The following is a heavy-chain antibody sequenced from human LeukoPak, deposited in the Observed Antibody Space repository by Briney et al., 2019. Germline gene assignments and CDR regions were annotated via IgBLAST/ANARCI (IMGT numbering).Heavy chain of an antibody. CDR3: ARSPGYSSSWYYYYYYMDV. Sequence: SETLSLTCAVYGGSFIGFHWNWIRQPPGKGLEWIGDINHSGSTNYNPSLTSRVTISVDPSKNQFSLKLSSVTAADTAVYYCARSPGYSSSWYYYYYYMDVWGKGTTVTVSS. CDR1: GGSFIGFH. V-gene: IGHV4-34*01. J-gene: IGHJ6*03. D-gene: IGHD6-13*01. CDR2: INHSGST.